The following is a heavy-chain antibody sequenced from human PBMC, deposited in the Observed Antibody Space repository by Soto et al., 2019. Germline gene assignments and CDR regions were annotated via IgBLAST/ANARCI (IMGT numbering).Heavy chain of an antibody. CDR1: GFTFSSYA. J-gene: IGHJ4*02. CDR2: ISGSGDST. Sequence: EVQLLDSGGGLVQPGGSLRLSRAASGFTFSSYAMNWVRQAPGKGLEWVSVISGSGDSTYYADSVKGRFTISRDNSKNTLYLQMNSLRTEDTAVYYCARGGPGTYFDYWGQGTLVTVSS. D-gene: IGHD6-13*01. V-gene: IGHV3-23*01. CDR3: ARGGPGTYFDY.